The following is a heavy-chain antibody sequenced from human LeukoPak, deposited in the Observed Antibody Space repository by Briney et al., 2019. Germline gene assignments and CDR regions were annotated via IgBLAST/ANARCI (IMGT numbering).Heavy chain of an antibody. J-gene: IGHJ4*02. CDR3: ARSSGSYHAPFDY. CDR2: KWYDGSNQ. Sequence: PGGTLRLSCAASGSSFSNYGMQWVRQAPGKGLEWVAVKWYDGSNQYYADSVNGRFTISRDNSKNTLYLQMNSLRAEDTAVYYCARSSGSYHAPFDYWGQGTLVTVSS. D-gene: IGHD1-26*01. CDR1: GSSFSNYG. V-gene: IGHV3-33*01.